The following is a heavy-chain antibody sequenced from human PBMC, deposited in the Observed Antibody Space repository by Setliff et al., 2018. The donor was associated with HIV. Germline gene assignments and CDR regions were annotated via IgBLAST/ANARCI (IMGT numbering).Heavy chain of an antibody. CDR3: ARGRDYTGSWFRPFYLDF. V-gene: IGHV4-34*01. CDR2: INHSGST. CDR1: GGSFSAYH. J-gene: IGHJ4*01. Sequence: SETLSLTCAVYGGSFSAYHWSWIRQTPGKGLEWLGEINHSGSTAYNLALESRVSMSIDTSKNQFSLKLTSVTAADTAIYYCARGRDYTGSWFRPFYLDFSGHGNLVT. D-gene: IGHD3-3*01.